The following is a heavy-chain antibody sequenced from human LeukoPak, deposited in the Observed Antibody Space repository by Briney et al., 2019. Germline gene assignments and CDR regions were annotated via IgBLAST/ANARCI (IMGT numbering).Heavy chain of an antibody. Sequence: GGSLRLSCAASGFSFGHAWMSRVRQAPGKGLEWVGRIESKIERETTYYAAPVKGRFIISRDDSKNTLYLQMNSLKTDDTAVYYCTTFGVEYLLSLDHWGQGNLVTVSS. J-gene: IGHJ4*02. CDR1: GFSFGHAW. CDR3: TTFGVEYLLSLDH. CDR2: IESKIERETT. D-gene: IGHD3-3*01. V-gene: IGHV3-15*04.